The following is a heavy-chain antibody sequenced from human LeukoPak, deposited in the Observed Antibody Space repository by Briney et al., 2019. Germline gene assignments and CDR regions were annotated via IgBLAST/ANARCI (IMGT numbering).Heavy chain of an antibody. CDR2: IYYSGST. V-gene: IGHV4-34*01. Sequence: SETLSLTCAVYGGSFSGYYWGWIRQPPGKGLEWIGSIYYSGSTYYNPSLKSRVTISVDTSKNQFSLKLSSVTAADTAVYYCARDYDSSGYYYVGNAFDIWGQGTMVTVSS. CDR1: GGSFSGYY. CDR3: ARDYDSSGYYYVGNAFDI. J-gene: IGHJ3*02. D-gene: IGHD3-22*01.